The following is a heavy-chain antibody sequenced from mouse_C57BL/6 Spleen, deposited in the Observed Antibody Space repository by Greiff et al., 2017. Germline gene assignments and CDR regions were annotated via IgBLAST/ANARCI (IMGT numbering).Heavy chain of an antibody. J-gene: IGHJ3*01. CDR1: GYTFTSYW. Sequence: VQLQQPGAELVKPGASVKLSCKASGYTFTSYWMQWVKQRPGQGLEWIGEIDPSDSYTNYNQQFKGKATLTVDTSSSTAYMQLSSLTSEDSAVYYCARGAAQATAYWGQGTLVTV. V-gene: IGHV1-50*01. CDR2: IDPSDSYT. D-gene: IGHD3-2*02. CDR3: ARGAAQATAY.